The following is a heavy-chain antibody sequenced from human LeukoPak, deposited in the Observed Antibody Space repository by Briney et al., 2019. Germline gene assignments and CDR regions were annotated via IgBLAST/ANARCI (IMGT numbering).Heavy chain of an antibody. V-gene: IGHV1-69*04. Sequence: SVKVSCKASGGTFSSYAISWVRQAPGQGLEWMGRIIPILGIANYAQKFQGRVTITADKSTSTAYMELSSLRSEDTAVYYCARDLPHYYDSSERAHDAFAIWGQGTLVTVSS. CDR1: GGTFSSYA. CDR3: ARDLPHYYDSSERAHDAFAI. D-gene: IGHD3-22*01. CDR2: IIPILGIA. J-gene: IGHJ3*02.